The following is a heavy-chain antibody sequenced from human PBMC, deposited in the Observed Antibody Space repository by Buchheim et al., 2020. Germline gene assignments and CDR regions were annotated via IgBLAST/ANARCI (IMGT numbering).Heavy chain of an antibody. CDR3: ARVGYYDFWSGYYTSYYYYGMDV. Sequence: QVQLQESGPGLVKPSETLSLTCTVSGGSISSYYWSWIRQPPGKGLEWIGYIYYSGSTNYNPSLKSRVTISVDTSKNQFSLKLSSVTAADTAVYYCARVGYYDFWSGYYTSYYYYGMDVWGKGTT. V-gene: IGHV4-59*01. CDR2: IYYSGST. D-gene: IGHD3-3*01. J-gene: IGHJ6*04. CDR1: GGSISSYY.